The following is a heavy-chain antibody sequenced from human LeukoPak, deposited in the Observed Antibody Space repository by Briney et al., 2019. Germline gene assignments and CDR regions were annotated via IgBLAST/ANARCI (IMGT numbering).Heavy chain of an antibody. CDR3: AREGYYDSSGYPFDY. Sequence: ASVKVSCKASGGTFSSYAISWVRQAPGQRLEWMGGIIPIFGTANYAQKFQGRVTITADESTSTAYMELSSLRSEDTAVYYCAREGYYDSSGYPFDYWGQGTLVTVSS. D-gene: IGHD3-22*01. J-gene: IGHJ4*02. CDR1: GGTFSSYA. V-gene: IGHV1-69*13. CDR2: IIPIFGTA.